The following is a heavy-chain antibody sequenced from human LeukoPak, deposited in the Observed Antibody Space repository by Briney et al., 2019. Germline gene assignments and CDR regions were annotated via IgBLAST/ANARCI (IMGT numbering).Heavy chain of an antibody. CDR3: AMTYSSSPAPFDY. CDR2: IYPGDSDT. CDR1: GYSFTSYW. V-gene: IGHV5-51*01. Sequence: GESPKISCKGSGYSFTSYWIGWVRQMPGKGLEWMGIIYPGDSDTRYSPSFQGQVTISADKSISTAYLQWSSLKASDTAMYYCAMTYSSSPAPFDYWGQGTLVTVSS. D-gene: IGHD6-6*01. J-gene: IGHJ4*02.